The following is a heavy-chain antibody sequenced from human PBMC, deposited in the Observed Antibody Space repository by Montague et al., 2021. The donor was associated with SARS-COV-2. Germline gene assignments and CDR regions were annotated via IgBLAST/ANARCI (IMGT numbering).Heavy chain of an antibody. Sequence: SETLSLTCTVSGGSINHYWSWIRQPPGKGLEWIGYIYYSGSTNYNPSLKSRVTISVDTSKNQFSLKLSSVTAADTAVYYCARALYCSGGSCYPNWFDPWGQGTLVTVSS. CDR3: ARALYCSGGSCYPNWFDP. CDR2: IYYSGST. D-gene: IGHD2-15*01. V-gene: IGHV4-59*11. CDR1: GGSINHY. J-gene: IGHJ5*02.